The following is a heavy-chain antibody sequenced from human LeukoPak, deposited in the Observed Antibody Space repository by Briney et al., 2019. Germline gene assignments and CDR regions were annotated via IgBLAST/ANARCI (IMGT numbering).Heavy chain of an antibody. CDR3: ARDGYCSSTSCYASQDYYYGMDV. J-gene: IGHJ6*02. D-gene: IGHD2-2*03. V-gene: IGHV4-4*02. Sequence: GSLRLSCAASGFTFSSYAMSWVRQPPGKGLEWIGEIYHSGSTNYNPSLKSRVTISVDKSKNQFSLKLSSVTAADTAVYYCARDGYCSSTSCYASQDYYYGMDVWGQGTTVTVSS. CDR1: GFTFSSYAM. CDR2: IYHSGST.